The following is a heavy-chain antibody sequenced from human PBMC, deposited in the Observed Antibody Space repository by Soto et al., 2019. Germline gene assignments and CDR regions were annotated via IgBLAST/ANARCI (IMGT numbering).Heavy chain of an antibody. CDR2: ISYDGSNK. CDR1: GFTFSSYG. V-gene: IGHV3-30*18. D-gene: IGHD6-19*01. Sequence: PGGSLRLSCAASGFTFSSYGMHWVRQAPGKGLEWVAVISYDGSNKYYADSVKGRFTISRDNSKNTLYLQMNSLRAEDTAVYYCAKVSLAGYDYWGQGTLVTVSS. J-gene: IGHJ4*02. CDR3: AKVSLAGYDY.